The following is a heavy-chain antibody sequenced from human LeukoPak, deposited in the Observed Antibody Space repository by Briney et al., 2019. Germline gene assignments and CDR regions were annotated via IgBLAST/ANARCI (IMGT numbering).Heavy chain of an antibody. CDR1: GGSISSSSYY. D-gene: IGHD3-9*01. V-gene: IGHV4-39*01. Sequence: SEILSLTGTGSGGSISSSSYYWGWIRQPPGKGLEWIGSIYYSGSTYYNPSLKSLVTISVDTSENQFSLKLSSVTAADTAVYYCARQYDILTGRPFDYWGQGTLVTVSS. CDR2: IYYSGST. CDR3: ARQYDILTGRPFDY. J-gene: IGHJ4*02.